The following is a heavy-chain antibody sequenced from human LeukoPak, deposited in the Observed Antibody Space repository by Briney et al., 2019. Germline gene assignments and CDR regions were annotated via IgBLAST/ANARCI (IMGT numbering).Heavy chain of an antibody. CDR3: ARDPLLRWSADFDY. CDR1: GFTFSDYY. J-gene: IGHJ4*02. D-gene: IGHD4-23*01. CDR2: ISSSGSTI. V-gene: IGHV3-11*01. Sequence: GGSLRLSCAASGFTFSDYYMSWIRQAPGKGLEWVSYISSSGSTIYYADSVKGRFTISRDNAKSSLYLQMNSLRAEDTAVYYCARDPLLRWSADFDYWGQGTLVTASS.